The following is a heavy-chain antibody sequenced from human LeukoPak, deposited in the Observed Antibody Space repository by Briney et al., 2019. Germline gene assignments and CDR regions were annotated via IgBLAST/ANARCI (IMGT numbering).Heavy chain of an antibody. V-gene: IGHV1-24*01. CDR3: AKDSHITLVRAVESRYYYGMDV. D-gene: IGHD3-10*01. Sequence: ASVKVSCKVSGYTLTELSMHWVRQAPGKGLEWMGGFDPEGGETIYAQRFRGRVTMTEDTSTDTAYMELSSLRSEDTAVYYCAKDSHITLVRAVESRYYYGMDVWAQGPTVTVSS. CDR1: GYTLTELS. J-gene: IGHJ6*01. CDR2: FDPEGGET.